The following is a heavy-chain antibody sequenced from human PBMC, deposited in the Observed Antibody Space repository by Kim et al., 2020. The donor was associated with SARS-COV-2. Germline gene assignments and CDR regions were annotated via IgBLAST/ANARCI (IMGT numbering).Heavy chain of an antibody. J-gene: IGHJ6*01. CDR3: AREVPPLGPYG. D-gene: IGHD3-10*01. Sequence: SVKVSCKAFGGPSRSYGLSWVRQAPGQGLEWMGRIISIGNMTDYAQKFQGRVTITADRMTTAYMEQPSLRPEDTAVYYCAREVPPLGPYG. CDR2: IISIGNMT. CDR1: GGPSRSYG. V-gene: IGHV1-69*04.